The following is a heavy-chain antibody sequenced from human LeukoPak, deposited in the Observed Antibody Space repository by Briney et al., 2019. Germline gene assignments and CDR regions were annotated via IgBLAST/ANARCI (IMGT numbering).Heavy chain of an antibody. J-gene: IGHJ3*02. CDR3: ARDQGIDAFDI. V-gene: IGHV3-66*01. CDR1: EFSVGSNY. Sequence: GGSLRLSCAASEFSVGSNYMTWVRQAPGKGLEWVSLIYSGGSTYYADSVKGRFTISRDNPKNTLYLQMGSLRAEDMAVYYCARDQGIDAFDIWGQGTMVTVSS. CDR2: IYSGGST.